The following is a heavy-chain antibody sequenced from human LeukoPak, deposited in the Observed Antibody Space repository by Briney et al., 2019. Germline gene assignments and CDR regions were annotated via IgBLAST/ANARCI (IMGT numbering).Heavy chain of an antibody. CDR3: ARDYRNYYDSSGYGD. CDR2: ISGSGGST. J-gene: IGHJ4*02. D-gene: IGHD3-22*01. V-gene: IGHV3-23*01. Sequence: GGSLRLSCAASGFTFSSYAMSWVRQAPGKGLEWVSAISGSGGSTYYADSVKGRFTISRDNSKYTLYLQMNSLRAEDTAVYYCARDYRNYYDSSGYGDWGQGTLVTVSS. CDR1: GFTFSSYA.